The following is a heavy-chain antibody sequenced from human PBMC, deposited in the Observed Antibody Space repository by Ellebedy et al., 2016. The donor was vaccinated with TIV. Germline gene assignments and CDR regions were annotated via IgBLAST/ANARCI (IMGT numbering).Heavy chain of an antibody. D-gene: IGHD2-15*01. J-gene: IGHJ4*02. V-gene: IGHV3-23*01. CDR3: TIPAVGHTTGCCRYYFDY. CDR2: IGLSDTST. Sequence: PGGSLRLSCAASGFTFSSYAMNWVRQAPGKGLEWVSGIGLSDTSTYYSDSVKGRFTISRDNSKNTMYLKMNSLRDEDTAVYYCTIPAVGHTTGCCRYYFDYWGLGTLVTVSS. CDR1: GFTFSSYA.